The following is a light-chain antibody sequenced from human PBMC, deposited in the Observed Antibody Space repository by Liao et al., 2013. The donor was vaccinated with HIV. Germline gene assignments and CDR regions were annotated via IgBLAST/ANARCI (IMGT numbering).Light chain of an antibody. CDR1: KIGSKS. CDR2: YDN. J-gene: IGLJ1*01. V-gene: IGLV3-21*01. Sequence: SYVLTQPPSVSVAPGQTATITCGGDKIGSKSVHWYQQKPGQAPVVVIYYDNDRPSGIPERFSGSNSGNTATLTISGTQAMDEADYYCQAWDSSSYVFGTGTKVTVL. CDR3: QAWDSSSYV.